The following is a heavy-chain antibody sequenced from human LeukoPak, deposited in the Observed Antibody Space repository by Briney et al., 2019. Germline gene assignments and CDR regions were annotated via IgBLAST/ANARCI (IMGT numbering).Heavy chain of an antibody. CDR2: ISTDNSYI. J-gene: IGHJ4*02. CDR3: ARAQVGATPPYVDY. V-gene: IGHV3-21*01. CDR1: GFSLSSYS. D-gene: IGHD1-26*01. Sequence: GGSLRLSCAASGFSLSSYSMNWVRQAPGKGLEWVSSISTDNSYIYYADSVKGRFTISRDNAKNTLFLQMNSLRAEDTAVYYCARAQVGATPPYVDYWGQGTLVTVSS.